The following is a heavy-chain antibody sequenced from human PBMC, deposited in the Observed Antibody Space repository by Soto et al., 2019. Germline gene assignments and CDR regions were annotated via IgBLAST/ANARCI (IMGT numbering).Heavy chain of an antibody. CDR3: ARVNPDDRIFGVVAYYYGMDV. J-gene: IGHJ6*02. CDR1: GYTFTGYY. CDR2: INPNSGGT. D-gene: IGHD3-3*01. Sequence: ASVKVSCKASGYTFTGYYMHWVRQAPGQGLEWMGWINPNSGGTNYAQKFQGWVTMTRDTSISTAYMELSRLRSDDTAVYYCARVNPDDRIFGVVAYYYGMDVWGQGTTVTVSS. V-gene: IGHV1-2*04.